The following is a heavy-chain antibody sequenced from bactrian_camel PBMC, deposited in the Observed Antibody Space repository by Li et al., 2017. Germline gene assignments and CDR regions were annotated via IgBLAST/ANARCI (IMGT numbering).Heavy chain of an antibody. D-gene: IGHD5*01. CDR1: GFIFSSRD. CDR2: IGSGGGSI. Sequence: EVQLVESGGGSVQAGESLRLSCTASGFIFSSRDLMWVRQAPGKGLEWVSVIGSGGGSIYYADPVKGRFTISRDNAKNTLYLQMNSLKPEDTAMYYCAVGRVWLTLRQAFAYWGRGTQVTVS. CDR3: AVGRVWLTLRQAFAY. J-gene: IGHJ4*01. V-gene: IGHV3S40*01.